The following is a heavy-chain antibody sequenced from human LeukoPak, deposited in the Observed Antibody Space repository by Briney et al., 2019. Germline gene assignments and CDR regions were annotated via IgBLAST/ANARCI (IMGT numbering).Heavy chain of an antibody. J-gene: IGHJ4*02. CDR2: IYYSGST. D-gene: IGHD3-10*01. CDR1: GGSISSYY. Sequence: SETLSLTCTVSGGSISSYYWSWIRQPPGKGLEWIGYIYYSGSTNYNPSLKSRVTISVDTSKNQFSLKLSSVTAADTAVYYCASNPIYYGSGSYYYYWGQGTLVTVSS. V-gene: IGHV4-59*08. CDR3: ASNPIYYGSGSYYYY.